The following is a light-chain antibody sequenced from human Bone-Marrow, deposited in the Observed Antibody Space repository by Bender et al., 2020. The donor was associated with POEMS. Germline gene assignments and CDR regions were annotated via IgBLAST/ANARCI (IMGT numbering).Light chain of an antibody. CDR3: SSYTTRSTVV. Sequence: QSALTQPASVSGSPGQSITISCTETSSDVGSYNLVSWYQQHPGKAPKLLIYDVTSRPSDISSRFSGSKSGNAASLTISGLQADDEADYYCSSYTTRSTVVFGGGTKLTVL. J-gene: IGLJ2*01. CDR2: DVT. V-gene: IGLV2-14*02. CDR1: SSDVGSYNL.